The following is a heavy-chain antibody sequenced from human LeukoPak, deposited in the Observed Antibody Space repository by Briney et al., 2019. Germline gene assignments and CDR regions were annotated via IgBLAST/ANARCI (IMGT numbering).Heavy chain of an antibody. D-gene: IGHD3-9*01. Sequence: ASVKVSCKASGYTFTSYYMHWVRQAPGQGLEWMEIINPSDGSTSYAQKFQGRVTMTRDTSTSTAYMELSSLRSEDTAVYYCAADSYFDWLGARGMDVWGQGTTVTVSS. J-gene: IGHJ6*02. CDR2: INPSDGST. V-gene: IGHV1-46*01. CDR1: GYTFTSYY. CDR3: AADSYFDWLGARGMDV.